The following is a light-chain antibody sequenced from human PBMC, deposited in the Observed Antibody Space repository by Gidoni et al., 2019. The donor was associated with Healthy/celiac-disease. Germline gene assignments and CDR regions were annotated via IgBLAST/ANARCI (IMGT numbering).Light chain of an antibody. CDR2: AAS. V-gene: IGKV1-39*01. Sequence: DIQMTQSPSSLSASVGDRVTITCRASQSISSYLNWYQQKPGKAPKLLIYAASSLQSGVPSRFSGSGSGTDFTLTISSLQPEDFATYYCQQSYSTRGARTFGQGTKLEIK. CDR3: QQSYSTRGART. CDR1: QSISSY. J-gene: IGKJ2*01.